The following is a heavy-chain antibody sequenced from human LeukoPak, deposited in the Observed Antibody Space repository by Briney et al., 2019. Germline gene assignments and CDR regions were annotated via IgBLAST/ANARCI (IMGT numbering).Heavy chain of an antibody. Sequence: GESLKFSCKGSGYSFTSYWIGWVRQMPGKGLEWMGIIYRGDSDTRYSPSFQGQVTISADKSISTAYLQWSSLKASDTAMYYCARGGLSRDGYHSWAADYYIDVWGKGTTVTVSS. J-gene: IGHJ6*03. CDR3: ARGGLSRDGYHSWAADYYIDV. D-gene: IGHD5-24*01. V-gene: IGHV5-51*01. CDR1: GYSFTSYW. CDR2: IYRGDSDT.